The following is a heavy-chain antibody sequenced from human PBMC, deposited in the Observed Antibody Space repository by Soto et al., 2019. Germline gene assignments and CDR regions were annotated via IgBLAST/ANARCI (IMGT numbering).Heavy chain of an antibody. J-gene: IGHJ4*02. CDR2: IIPMFGTP. CDR1: GGTFDTYA. V-gene: IGHV1-69*01. CDR3: ARDRDFGNYFDSFY. Sequence: QVQLVQSGAEVRKPGSSVKVSCKASGGTFDTYAVSWVRQAPGQGLEWMGGIIPMFGTPYYAQRFQGRVTITADESTGTAYMELSSLRSEDTAVYYCARDRDFGNYFDSFYRGQGTLVTVSS. D-gene: IGHD3-22*01.